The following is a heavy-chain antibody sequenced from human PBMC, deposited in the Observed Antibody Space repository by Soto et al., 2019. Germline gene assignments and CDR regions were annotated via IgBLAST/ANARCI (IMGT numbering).Heavy chain of an antibody. D-gene: IGHD1-26*01. V-gene: IGHV1-2*02. CDR1: GYTFTGYH. J-gene: IGHJ4*02. CDR3: ARILSEEVGALHY. CDR2: IHPNSGGT. Sequence: QVQLVQSGAEVKKPGASVKVSCKTSGYTFTGYHVHWVRQAPGQGLEWMGWIHPNSGGTSYAQKFKGRVTMTRDTSISTAYMELSRLRSDDTAVYYCARILSEEVGALHYWGQGTLVTVSS.